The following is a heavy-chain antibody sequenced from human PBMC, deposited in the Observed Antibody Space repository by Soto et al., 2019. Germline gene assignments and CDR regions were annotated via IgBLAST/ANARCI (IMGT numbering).Heavy chain of an antibody. CDR3: ARERYQVISNGMDA. Sequence: QVQLVQSGADVKTPGASVRVSCKASGYTFTGYYVHWVREAPGQGLEWMGWINPETGGTSYAQKFQGRVTLSRDTSSNTAYLELSRLRFDDAAVYFCARERYQVISNGMDAGGQGTTVTVS. D-gene: IGHD2-2*01. CDR2: INPETGGT. V-gene: IGHV1-2*02. CDR1: GYTFTGYY. J-gene: IGHJ6*02.